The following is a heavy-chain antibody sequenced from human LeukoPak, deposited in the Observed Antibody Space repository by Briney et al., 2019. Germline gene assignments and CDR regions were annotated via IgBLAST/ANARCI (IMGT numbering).Heavy chain of an antibody. D-gene: IGHD5-12*01. CDR1: GGSISSGGYY. V-gene: IGHV4-31*03. Sequence: PSETLSLTCTVSGGSISSGGYYWSWIRQHPGKGLEWIGYIYYSGSTYYNPSLKSRVTISVDTSKNQFSLKLSSVTAADTAVYYCARLLWLRKGHFDYWGQGTLVTVSS. CDR2: IYYSGST. CDR3: ARLLWLRKGHFDY. J-gene: IGHJ4*02.